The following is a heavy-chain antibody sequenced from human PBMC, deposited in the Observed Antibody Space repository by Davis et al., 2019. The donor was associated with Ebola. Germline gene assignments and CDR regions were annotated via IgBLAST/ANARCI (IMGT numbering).Heavy chain of an antibody. CDR2: MNPNSGNT. Sequence: ASVKVSCKASGYSFTGYAINWVRQATGQGLEWMGWMNPNSGNTGYAQKFQARVSMTRDTSISTAYMELNSLTSEDTAVYYCARDGWDSSGYLLHWGQGTLVTVSS. V-gene: IGHV1-8*02. J-gene: IGHJ4*02. CDR3: ARDGWDSSGYLLH. D-gene: IGHD3-22*01. CDR1: GYSFTGYA.